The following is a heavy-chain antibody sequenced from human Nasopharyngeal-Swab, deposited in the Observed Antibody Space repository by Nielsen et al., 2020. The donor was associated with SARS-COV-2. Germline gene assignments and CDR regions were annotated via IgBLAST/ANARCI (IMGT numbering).Heavy chain of an antibody. Sequence: SETLSLTCTVSGGSITTHFWSWFRQPPGKGLEWIAYLYYTGGTYYNPSLKSRVTTSVDTSKNQFSLNLTSVTAADTAVYYCARGDYDVLTGYYSGLDYWGQGSLVTVSS. J-gene: IGHJ4*02. CDR1: GGSITTHF. CDR3: ARGDYDVLTGYYSGLDY. D-gene: IGHD3-9*01. CDR2: LYYTGGT. V-gene: IGHV4-59*11.